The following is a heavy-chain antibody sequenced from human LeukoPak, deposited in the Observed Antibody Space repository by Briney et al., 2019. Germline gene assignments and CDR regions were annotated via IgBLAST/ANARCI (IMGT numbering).Heavy chain of an antibody. CDR1: GYIFTTYF. D-gene: IGHD2-21*02. CDR2: INPRGGST. V-gene: IGHV1-46*01. Sequence: ASVKVSCKASGYIFTTYFMHWLRQAPGQGPEWMGIINPRGGSTDYAQKFQDGITMTSDTSTSTVYMELKSLKSEDTAVYFCARVGATGATADNWGQGTLVTVSS. J-gene: IGHJ4*02. CDR3: ARVGATGATADN.